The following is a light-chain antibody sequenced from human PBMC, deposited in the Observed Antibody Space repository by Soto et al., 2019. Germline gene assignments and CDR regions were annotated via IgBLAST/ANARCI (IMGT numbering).Light chain of an antibody. Sequence: EIVLTQSPGTLSLSPGERATLSCRASQSVSSSYLAWYQQKPGQAPRLLIYGASSRATGIPDRFSGSGSGTDFTLTISRLEPEVFAVYYCQQYGSSRLTFGRGTKVEIK. V-gene: IGKV3-20*01. CDR1: QSVSSSY. CDR3: QQYGSSRLT. CDR2: GAS. J-gene: IGKJ4*01.